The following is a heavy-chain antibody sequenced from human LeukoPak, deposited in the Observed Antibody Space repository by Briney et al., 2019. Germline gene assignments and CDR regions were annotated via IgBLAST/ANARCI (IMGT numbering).Heavy chain of an antibody. Sequence: SGPTLVKPTQTLTLTCTFSGFSLSTSGVGVGWIRQPPGKALEWLALIYWDDDKRYSPSLKSRLTITKDTSKNQVVLTMTNMDPVDTATYYCARRKGSIQQYNWFDPWGQGTLVTVSS. D-gene: IGHD5-18*01. CDR3: ARRKGSIQQYNWFDP. V-gene: IGHV2-5*02. J-gene: IGHJ5*02. CDR2: IYWDDDK. CDR1: GFSLSTSGVG.